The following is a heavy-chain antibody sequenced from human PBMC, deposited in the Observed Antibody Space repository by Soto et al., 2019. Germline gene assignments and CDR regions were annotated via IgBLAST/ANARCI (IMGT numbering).Heavy chain of an antibody. CDR2: IIPIFGRA. V-gene: IGHV1-69*13. CDR1: GGTFSSYA. Sequence: SSVKVSCKASGGTFSSYAICWVRQAPGQGLEWMGGIIPIFGRANYAQKFQGRVTITADESTSTAYMQLSRLRSEDTAVYYCARALVEDIGEVPAAIEINCYSYGMDVWG. D-gene: IGHD2-2*01. J-gene: IGHJ6*02. CDR3: ARALVEDIGEVPAAIEINCYSYGMDV.